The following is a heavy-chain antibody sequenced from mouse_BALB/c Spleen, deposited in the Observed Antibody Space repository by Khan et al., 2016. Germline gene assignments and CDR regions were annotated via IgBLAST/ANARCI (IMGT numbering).Heavy chain of an antibody. D-gene: IGHD1-1*01. Sequence: QIQLVQSGPELKKPGETVKISCKASGYTFTNYGMNWVKQAPGKGLKWMGWINTYTGEPTYADDFKGRFAFSLETSASTAYLQINNLKNEDTATYLCATTVVAGAWFAYWGQGTLVTVSA. CDR3: ATTVVAGAWFAY. V-gene: IGHV9-3-1*01. J-gene: IGHJ3*01. CDR1: GYTFTNYG. CDR2: INTYTGEP.